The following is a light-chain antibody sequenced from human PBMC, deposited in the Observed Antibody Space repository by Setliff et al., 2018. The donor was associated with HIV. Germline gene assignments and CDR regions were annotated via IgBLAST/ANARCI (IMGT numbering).Light chain of an antibody. V-gene: IGLV2-14*03. CDR1: SSDVVDYNY. Sequence: LTQPASVSGSPGQSITISCTGTSSDVVDYNYVSWYQQHPGKAPKVVIYAVNTRPSGVSNRFSGSKSGNTASLTISGLQSEDEADYYCSSFTSSGKYVFATGTKVTV. J-gene: IGLJ1*01. CDR3: SSFTSSGKYV. CDR2: AVN.